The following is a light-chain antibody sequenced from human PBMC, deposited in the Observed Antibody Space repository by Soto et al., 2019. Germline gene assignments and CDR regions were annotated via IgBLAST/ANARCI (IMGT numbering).Light chain of an antibody. Sequence: DIQMTQSPSSLSASVGDRVTITCRASQSITRYLNWYQQKPGRAPKLLISGTSSLQSGVPSRFSGDGSGTDFTLTISSLQPEDFATYYCQQSYITPWTFGQVTKVDIK. CDR1: QSITRY. V-gene: IGKV1-39*01. CDR3: QQSYITPWT. CDR2: GTS. J-gene: IGKJ1*01.